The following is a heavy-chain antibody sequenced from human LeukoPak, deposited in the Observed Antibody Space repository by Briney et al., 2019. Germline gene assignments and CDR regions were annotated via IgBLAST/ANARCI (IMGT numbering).Heavy chain of an antibody. CDR3: ARGTLYRGWSYYLDF. V-gene: IGHV4-39*02. J-gene: IGHJ4*02. CDR2: IYYSGST. CDR1: GGSISSSSYY. D-gene: IGHD6-19*01. Sequence: SETLSLTCIVSGGSISSSSYYWGWIRQPPGKGLEWIGSIYYSGSTYHNPSLKSRVTISVDMSKNHFSLRLRSVTAADTAMYYCARGTLYRGWSYYLDFWGQGSQVTVSS.